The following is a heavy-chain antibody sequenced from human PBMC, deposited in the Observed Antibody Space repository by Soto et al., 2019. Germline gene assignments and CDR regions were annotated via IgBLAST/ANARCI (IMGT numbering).Heavy chain of an antibody. CDR3: ARGGTTVVTPVWYFDL. V-gene: IGHV5-51*07. J-gene: IGHJ2*01. CDR2: IYPGDSDT. Sequence: GESLKISCKGSGYSFTSHWIAWVHQMPGKGLEWMGIIYPGDSDTRYSPSFQGQVTISADKSISTAYLQWSSLKASDTAMYYCARGGTTVVTPVWYFDLWGRGTLVTVS. CDR1: GYSFTSHW. D-gene: IGHD4-17*01.